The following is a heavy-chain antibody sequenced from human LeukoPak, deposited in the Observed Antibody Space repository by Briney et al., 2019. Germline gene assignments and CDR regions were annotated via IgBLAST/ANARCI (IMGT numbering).Heavy chain of an antibody. J-gene: IGHJ4*02. CDR3: ARVPARIGPQRWVDY. Sequence: ASVKVSCKASGYTFTSYGISWVRQAPGQGLEWMGWISAYNGNTNYAQKLQGRVTMTTDTSTSTAYMELRSLRSDDTAVYYCARVPARIGPQRWVDYWGQGTLVTVSS. CDR1: GYTFTSYG. CDR2: ISAYNGNT. V-gene: IGHV1-18*01. D-gene: IGHD3/OR15-3a*01.